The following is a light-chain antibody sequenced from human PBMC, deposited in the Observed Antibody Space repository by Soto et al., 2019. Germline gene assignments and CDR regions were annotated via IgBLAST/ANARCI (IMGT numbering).Light chain of an antibody. CDR3: CSYAGSSTYV. V-gene: IGLV2-23*01. Sequence: QSVLTQPASVSGSPGQSITISCTGTSSDVGGYNLVSWYQQHPGEAPKLMIYEGSKRPSGVSYRFVGSKSGNTASLTISALQAGDEADYYCCSYAGSSTYVFGTGTKVTVL. CDR2: EGS. CDR1: SSDVGGYNL. J-gene: IGLJ1*01.